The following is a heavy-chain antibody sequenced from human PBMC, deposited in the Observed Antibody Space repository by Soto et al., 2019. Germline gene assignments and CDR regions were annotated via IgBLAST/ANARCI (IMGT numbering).Heavy chain of an antibody. Sequence: PGGSLRLSCAASGLTFRKYDMSWVRQAPGKGLEWVAGISASGESTYYADSVKGRLTISRDNSKNTLYLEMNTLRGEDTAVYRCAKAPFILVAGLLKYYYGMDVWGQGTTVTVSS. J-gene: IGHJ6*02. D-gene: IGHD6-19*01. V-gene: IGHV3-23*01. CDR3: AKAPFILVAGLLKYYYGMDV. CDR1: GLTFRKYD. CDR2: ISASGEST.